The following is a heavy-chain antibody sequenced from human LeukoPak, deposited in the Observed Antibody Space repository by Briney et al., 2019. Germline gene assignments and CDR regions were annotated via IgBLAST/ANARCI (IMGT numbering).Heavy chain of an antibody. V-gene: IGHV3-21*01. CDR2: IGSITTYI. CDR3: ARAIAVAGPYYFDY. CDR1: GFTFSDYT. D-gene: IGHD6-19*01. J-gene: IGHJ4*02. Sequence: GGSLRLSCAASGFTFSDYTMNWVRQAPGKGLEWVSSIGSITTYIYYADSVKGRFTISRDNAKNSLSLQMNSLRAEDTAVYYCARAIAVAGPYYFDYWGQGTLVTVSS.